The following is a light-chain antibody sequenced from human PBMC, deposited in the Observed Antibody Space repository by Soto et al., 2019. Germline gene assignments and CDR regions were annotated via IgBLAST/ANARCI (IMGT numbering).Light chain of an antibody. V-gene: IGKV1-5*01. CDR1: QSISSW. J-gene: IGKJ1*01. Sequence: DIQMTQSPSTLSASVGDRVTITGRASQSISSWLAWYQQKPGKAPKLLIYDASSLESGVPSRFSGSGSGTEFALTISSLQPDAFATYYCKQYNSYPWTFGQGTKEEIK. CDR2: DAS. CDR3: KQYNSYPWT.